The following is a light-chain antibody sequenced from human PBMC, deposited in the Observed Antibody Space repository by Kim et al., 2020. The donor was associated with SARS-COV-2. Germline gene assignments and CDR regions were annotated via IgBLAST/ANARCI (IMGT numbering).Light chain of an antibody. J-gene: IGLJ3*02. Sequence: VFPGHTARIACSGDKLGEKYTSWYQQRPGQAPILIIYQDKKRPSGNPERFSGSNSGDTATLTISGTQAMDEADYYCQAWDSNTEVFGGGTQLTVL. V-gene: IGLV3-1*01. CDR2: QDK. CDR1: KLGEKY. CDR3: QAWDSNTEV.